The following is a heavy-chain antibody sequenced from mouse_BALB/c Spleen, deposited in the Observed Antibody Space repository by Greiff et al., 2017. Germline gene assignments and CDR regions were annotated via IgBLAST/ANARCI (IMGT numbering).Heavy chain of an antibody. CDR2: IWSGGST. CDR3: ARNGRWLLRGDAMDY. CDR1: GFSLTSYG. V-gene: IGHV2-2*02. Sequence: QVQLQQSGPGLVQPSQSLSITCTVSGFSLTSYGVHWVRQSPGKGLEWLGVIWSGGSTDYNAAFISRLSISKDNSKSQVFFKMNSLQANDTAIYYCARNGRWLLRGDAMDYWGQGTSVTVSS. J-gene: IGHJ4*01. D-gene: IGHD2-3*01.